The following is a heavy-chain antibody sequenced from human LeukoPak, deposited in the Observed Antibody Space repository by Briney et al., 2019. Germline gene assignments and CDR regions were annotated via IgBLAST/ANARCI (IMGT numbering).Heavy chain of an antibody. CDR1: GFTFSSYS. J-gene: IGHJ3*02. D-gene: IGHD3-22*01. CDR2: ISSSSSYI. Sequence: KPGGSLRLSCAASGFTFSSYSMNWVRQAPGKGLEWVSSISSSSSYIYYADSVKGRFTISRDNAKNSLYLQMNSLRAEDTAVYYCARVLAGYYDSNGYSGNDAFDIWGQGTMVTVSS. CDR3: ARVLAGYYDSNGYSGNDAFDI. V-gene: IGHV3-21*01.